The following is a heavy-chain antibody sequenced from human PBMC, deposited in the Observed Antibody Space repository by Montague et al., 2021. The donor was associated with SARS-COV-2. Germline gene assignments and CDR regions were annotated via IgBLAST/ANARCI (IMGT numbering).Heavy chain of an antibody. Sequence: PALMKPTQTLTLTCTFSGFSLNISGMCVSWIRQPPGKALEWLALTDWDEDQYYSTSLKTRLTISKDTSKNQVVLTMTNMDPIDTATYYCARSYGDYRDSYFDYWGQGTLVTVPS. V-gene: IGHV2-70*01. J-gene: IGHJ4*02. CDR1: GFSLNISGMC. D-gene: IGHD4-17*01. CDR3: ARSYGDYRDSYFDY. CDR2: TDWDEDQ.